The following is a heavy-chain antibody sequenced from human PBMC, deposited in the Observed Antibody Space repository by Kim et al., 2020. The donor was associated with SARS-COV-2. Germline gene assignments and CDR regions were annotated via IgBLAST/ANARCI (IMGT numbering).Heavy chain of an antibody. Sequence: GGSLRLSCAASGFTVSSYSMNWVRQAPGKGLEWVSSMSSSSSYIYYADSVKGRFTISRDNAKNSLYLQMNGLRAEDTAVYYCARGYCSISSCRYYFDSWGQGTLVTVSS. D-gene: IGHD2-2*01. CDR2: MSSSSSYI. V-gene: IGHV3-21*01. CDR3: ARGYCSISSCRYYFDS. CDR1: GFTVSSYS. J-gene: IGHJ4*02.